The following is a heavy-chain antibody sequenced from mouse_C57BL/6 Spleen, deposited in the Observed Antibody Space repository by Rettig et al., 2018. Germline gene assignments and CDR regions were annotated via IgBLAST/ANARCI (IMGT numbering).Heavy chain of an antibody. V-gene: IGHV2-9*01. Sequence: LGVIWGGGSTNYNSALMSRLSISKDNSKSQVFLKMNSLQTDDTAMYYCAKHNPGGGFAYWGQGTLVTVSA. CDR2: IWGGGST. CDR3: AKHNPGGGFAY. J-gene: IGHJ3*01.